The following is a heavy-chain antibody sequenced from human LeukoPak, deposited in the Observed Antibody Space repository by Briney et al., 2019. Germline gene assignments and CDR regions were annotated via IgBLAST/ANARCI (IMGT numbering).Heavy chain of an antibody. Sequence: PGGSLRLSCAASGFTFDDYAMHWVRQAPGEGLEWVSGISWNSGSIGYADSVKGRFTISRDNAKNSLYLQMNSLRAEDTALYYCAKARGGYDKYYFDYWGQGTLVTVSS. D-gene: IGHD5-12*01. CDR3: AKARGGYDKYYFDY. CDR2: ISWNSGSI. V-gene: IGHV3-9*01. J-gene: IGHJ4*02. CDR1: GFTFDDYA.